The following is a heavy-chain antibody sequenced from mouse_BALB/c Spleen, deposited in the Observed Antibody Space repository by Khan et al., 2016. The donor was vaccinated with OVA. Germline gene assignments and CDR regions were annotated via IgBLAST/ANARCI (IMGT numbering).Heavy chain of an antibody. V-gene: IGHV3-2*02. CDR1: GYSITSGYG. Sequence: EVELVESGPGLVKPSQSLSLTCTVTGYSITSGYGWNWIRQFPGNKMGYISYSGSTNYNPSLKSRISITRDTSKNQFFLQLNSVTTEDTATYYCDRTARIKYWGQGTTLTVSS. CDR2: ISYSGST. D-gene: IGHD1-2*01. J-gene: IGHJ2*01. CDR3: DRTARIKY.